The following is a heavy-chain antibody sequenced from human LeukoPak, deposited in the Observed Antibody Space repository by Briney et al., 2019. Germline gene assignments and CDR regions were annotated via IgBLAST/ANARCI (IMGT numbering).Heavy chain of an antibody. CDR3: ARSPTSTAVINNYFDP. D-gene: IGHD4-17*01. J-gene: IGHJ5*02. CDR1: GGAMSGNY. Sequence: SETLSPTCTVSGGAMSGNYWSWIRQPAGKGLEWIGRIYTTGSTNYNPSLKRRVTMSVDMSKKQFSLKLSSVTAADTAVYYCARSPTSTAVINNYFDPWGQGTLVTVSS. V-gene: IGHV4-4*07. CDR2: IYTTGST.